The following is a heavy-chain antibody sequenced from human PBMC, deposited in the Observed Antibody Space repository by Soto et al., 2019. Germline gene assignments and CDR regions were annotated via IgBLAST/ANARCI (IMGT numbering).Heavy chain of an antibody. J-gene: IGHJ5*02. CDR1: GESFLGYY. V-gene: IGHV4-34*02. D-gene: IGHD5-12*01. CDR2: INHRGYT. CDR3: EGTDIVTTNWFDT. Sequence: QVHLQQWGAGLLKPSETLSLTCAVYGESFLGYYWTWIRQPPGKGLEWIGEINHRGYTNYNPSLKSRVTISIDTSKNQCSLKLNSVTAADTSVYYCEGTDIVTTNWFDTWGRGTLVTGSS.